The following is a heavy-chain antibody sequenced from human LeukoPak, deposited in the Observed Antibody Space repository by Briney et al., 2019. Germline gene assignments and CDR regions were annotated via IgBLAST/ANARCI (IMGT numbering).Heavy chain of an antibody. CDR1: GGSITNYY. J-gene: IGHJ3*02. D-gene: IGHD2-21*02. CDR2: VFYSGST. V-gene: IGHV4-59*01. CDR3: ARDAVTYDAFDI. Sequence: PSETLSLTCTVSGGSITNYYWNWIQQPPGKGLEWIGYVFYSGSTNYNPSLKSRVTISVDTSKNQFSLKLTSVTAADAALYYCARDAVTYDAFDIWGQGTMVTVSS.